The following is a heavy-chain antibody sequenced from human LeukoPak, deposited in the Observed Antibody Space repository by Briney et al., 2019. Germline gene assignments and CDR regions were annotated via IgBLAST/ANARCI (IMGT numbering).Heavy chain of an antibody. D-gene: IGHD6-13*01. V-gene: IGHV3-7*04. CDR1: GFXFSNYW. CDR2: IKHDGSET. J-gene: IGHJ4*02. CDR3: ARIIEGEQLALDC. Sequence: PGGSLRLSCAASGFXFSNYWISWVRQAPGKGLEWLANIKHDGSETHYVASVKGRFTISRDNAKKSLDLQMHSLRAEDTAVYYCARIIEGEQLALDCWGQGTLVTVSS.